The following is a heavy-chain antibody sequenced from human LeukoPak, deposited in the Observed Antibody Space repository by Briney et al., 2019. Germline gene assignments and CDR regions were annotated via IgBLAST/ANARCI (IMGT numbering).Heavy chain of an antibody. CDR1: GFTFSGYD. J-gene: IGHJ4*02. V-gene: IGHV3-30*02. CDR2: IRYDGSNK. D-gene: IGHD6-6*01. CDR3: AKGSPRVAARPGLDY. Sequence: GGSLRLSCAASGFTFSGYDMHWVRQAPGKGLEWVAFIRYDGSNKYYADSVKGRFSISRDNSKNTLYLQMNSLRAEDTAVYYCAKGSPRVAARPGLDYWGQGTLVTVSS.